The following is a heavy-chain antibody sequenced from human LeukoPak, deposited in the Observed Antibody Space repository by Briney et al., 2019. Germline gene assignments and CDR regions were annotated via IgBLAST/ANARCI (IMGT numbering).Heavy chain of an antibody. V-gene: IGHV1-18*01. J-gene: IGHJ2*01. CDR2: ISAYNGNT. D-gene: IGHD6-13*01. CDR3: ARSHQLVPTDWYFDL. CDR1: GYTFTSYG. Sequence: ASVKVSCKASGYTFTSYGISWVRQAPGQGLEWMGCISAYNGNTNYAQKLQGRVTMTTDTSTSTAYMELRSLRSDDTAVYYCARSHQLVPTDWYFDLWGRGTLVTVSS.